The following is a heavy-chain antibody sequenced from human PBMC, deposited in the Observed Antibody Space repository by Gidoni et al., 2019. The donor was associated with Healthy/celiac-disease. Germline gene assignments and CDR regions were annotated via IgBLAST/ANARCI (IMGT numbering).Heavy chain of an antibody. D-gene: IGHD3-22*01. CDR2: INSDGSST. J-gene: IGHJ4*02. Sequence: EVQLVESGGGLVQPGGSLRPPCAASGFTFSSYWMHWVRQAPGKGLVWVSRINSDGSSTSYADSVKGRFTISRDNAKNTLYLQMNSLRAEDTAVYYCARGAYYYDSSGYYYFDYWGQGTLVTVSS. V-gene: IGHV3-74*01. CDR1: GFTFSSYW. CDR3: ARGAYYYDSSGYYYFDY.